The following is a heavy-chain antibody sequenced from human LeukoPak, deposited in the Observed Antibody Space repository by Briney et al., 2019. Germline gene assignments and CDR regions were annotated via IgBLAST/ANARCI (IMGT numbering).Heavy chain of an antibody. J-gene: IGHJ4*02. D-gene: IGHD7-27*01. CDR1: XXTFSSYA. Sequence: GGSXXLXXXXXXXTFSSYAMSWVRQAPGKGLEWVSAISGSGGSTYYADSVKGRFTISRDNSKNTLYLQMNSLRAEDTAVYYCAKELGTFDYWGQGTLVTVSS. V-gene: IGHV3-23*01. CDR2: ISGSGGST. CDR3: AKELGTFDY.